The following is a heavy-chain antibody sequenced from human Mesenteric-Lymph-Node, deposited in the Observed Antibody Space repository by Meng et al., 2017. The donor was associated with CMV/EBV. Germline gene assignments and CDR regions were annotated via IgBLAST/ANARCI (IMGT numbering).Heavy chain of an antibody. CDR1: GFTFSSYG. V-gene: IGHV3-30*02. J-gene: IGHJ5*02. CDR3: AREIVVVPAAISWFDP. D-gene: IGHD2-2*01. Sequence: GGSLRLSCAASGFTFSSYGMHWVRQAPGKGLEWVAFIRYDGSNKYYADSVKGRFTISRDNAKNSLYLQMNSLRAEDTAVYYCAREIVVVPAAISWFDPWGQGTLVTVSS. CDR2: IRYDGSNK.